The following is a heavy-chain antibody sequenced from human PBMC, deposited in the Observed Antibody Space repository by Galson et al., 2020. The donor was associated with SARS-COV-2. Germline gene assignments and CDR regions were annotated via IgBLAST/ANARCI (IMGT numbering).Heavy chain of an antibody. D-gene: IGHD3-22*01. V-gene: IGHV4-39*01. Sequence: SETLSLTCTVSGGSISSSSYYWGWIRQPPGKGLEWIGSIYYSGSTYYNPSLKSRVTISVDTSKNQFSLKLSSVTAADTAVYYCARQSITMIVVFGRIHAFDIWGQGTMVTVSS. CDR1: GGSISSSSYY. CDR2: IYYSGST. J-gene: IGHJ3*02. CDR3: ARQSITMIVVFGRIHAFDI.